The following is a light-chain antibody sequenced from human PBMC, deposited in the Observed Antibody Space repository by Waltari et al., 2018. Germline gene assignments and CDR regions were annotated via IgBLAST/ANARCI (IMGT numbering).Light chain of an antibody. CDR1: KIDYKS. Sequence: YVLTQPPSVSVAPGRTATTACGGDKIDYKSLYWYQQRPGQAPVLVIYDDDDRPSGIPERFSASNSGNVAALTISGVEVADEADYYCQIWDSRTNQFIFGPGTRLTVV. V-gene: IGLV3-21*04. CDR3: QIWDSRTNQFI. CDR2: DDD. J-gene: IGLJ1*01.